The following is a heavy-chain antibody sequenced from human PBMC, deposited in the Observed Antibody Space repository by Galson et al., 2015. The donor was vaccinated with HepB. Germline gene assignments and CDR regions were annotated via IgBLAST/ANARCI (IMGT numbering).Heavy chain of an antibody. Sequence: SLRLSCAASGFTFGNYWMHWVRQAPGKGLVWVSRMNSDGSTTSYADSVKGRFTISRDNAKNTLYLQMNSLSAEDTAVYYCARLEFGGGTDYWGQGTPVTVSS. CDR1: GFTFGNYW. J-gene: IGHJ4*02. D-gene: IGHD3-16*01. V-gene: IGHV3-74*01. CDR3: ARLEFGGGTDY. CDR2: MNSDGSTT.